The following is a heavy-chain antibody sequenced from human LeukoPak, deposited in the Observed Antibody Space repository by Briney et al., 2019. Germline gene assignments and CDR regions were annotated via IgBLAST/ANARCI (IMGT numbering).Heavy chain of an antibody. V-gene: IGHV1-69*04. J-gene: IGHJ4*02. CDR2: IIPILGIA. CDR3: ARYVVGATTLDY. D-gene: IGHD1-26*01. Sequence: GASVKVSCKASGYTFTSYDINWVRQAPGQGLEWMGRIIPILGIANYAQKFQGRVTITADKSTSTAYMELSSLRSEDTAVYYCARYVVGATTLDYWGQGTLVTVSS. CDR1: GYTFTSYD.